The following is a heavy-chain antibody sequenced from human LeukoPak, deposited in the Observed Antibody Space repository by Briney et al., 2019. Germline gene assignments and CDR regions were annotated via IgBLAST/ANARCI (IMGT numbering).Heavy chain of an antibody. V-gene: IGHV3-30*18. Sequence: GGSLRLSCAASGFTFSSYGMHWVRQAPGKGLEWVAVISYDGSNKYYADSVKGRFTISRDNSKNTLYLQMNSLRAEDTAVYYCAKDYYDSSGYYYTGPTDYWGQGTLVTVSS. D-gene: IGHD3-22*01. J-gene: IGHJ4*02. CDR2: ISYDGSNK. CDR1: GFTFSSYG. CDR3: AKDYYDSSGYYYTGPTDY.